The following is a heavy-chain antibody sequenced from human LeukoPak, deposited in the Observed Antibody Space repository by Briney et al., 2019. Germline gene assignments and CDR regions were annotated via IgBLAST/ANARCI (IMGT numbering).Heavy chain of an antibody. Sequence: GASVKVSRKASGYTFTSYGISWVRQAPGQGLEWMGWISAYNGNTNYAQKLQGRVTMTTDTSTSTAYMELRSLRSDDTAVYYCARDVPEGYCSGGSCYSDNDSWFDPWGQGTLVTVSS. J-gene: IGHJ5*02. CDR1: GYTFTSYG. D-gene: IGHD2-15*01. CDR3: ARDVPEGYCSGGSCYSDNDSWFDP. CDR2: ISAYNGNT. V-gene: IGHV1-18*01.